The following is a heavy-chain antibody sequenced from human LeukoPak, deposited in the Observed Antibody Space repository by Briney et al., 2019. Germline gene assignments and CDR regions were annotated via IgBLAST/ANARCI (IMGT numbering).Heavy chain of an antibody. V-gene: IGHV3-9*01. CDR1: GFTFDDYA. CDR3: AKDGQKTYCSGGSCYSAAFDI. CDR2: ISWNSGSI. J-gene: IGHJ3*02. D-gene: IGHD2-15*01. Sequence: GGSLRLSCAASGFTFDDYAVHWVRQAPGKGLEWVSGISWNSGSIGYADSVKGRFTISRDNAKNSLYLQMNSLRAEDTALYYCAKDGQKTYCSGGSCYSAAFDIWGQGTMVTVSS.